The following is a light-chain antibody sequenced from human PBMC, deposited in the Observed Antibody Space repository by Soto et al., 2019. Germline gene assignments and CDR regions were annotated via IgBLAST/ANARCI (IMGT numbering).Light chain of an antibody. J-gene: IGKJ1*01. Sequence: DIQMTQSPSTLSGSVGDRVTITCRASQSISSWVAWYQQKPGKAPKVLIYDASSLQSGVPSRFSGSGSGTEFALTISSLQPDDFATYYCQQYNTYSWTFGPGTKVDI. CDR2: DAS. CDR1: QSISSW. V-gene: IGKV1-5*01. CDR3: QQYNTYSWT.